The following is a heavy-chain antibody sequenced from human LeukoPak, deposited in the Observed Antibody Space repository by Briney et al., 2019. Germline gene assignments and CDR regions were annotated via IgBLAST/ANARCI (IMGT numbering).Heavy chain of an antibody. J-gene: IGHJ4*02. CDR2: ISYDGGNK. V-gene: IGHV3-30*03. CDR3: ARVRYMNSWYREIDY. CDR1: GFSFSSYG. D-gene: IGHD6-13*01. Sequence: PGGSLRLSCATSGFSFSSYGMHWVRQAPGKGLEWVAVISYDGGNKYYADSVKGRFTISRDNSKNTLYLQMNSLRAEDTAVFYCARVRYMNSWYREIDYWGQGTLVTVSS.